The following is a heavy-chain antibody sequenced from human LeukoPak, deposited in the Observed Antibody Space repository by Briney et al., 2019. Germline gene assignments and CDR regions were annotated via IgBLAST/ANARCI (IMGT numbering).Heavy chain of an antibody. CDR2: ISSSGNYI. CDR1: GFTFSSHS. D-gene: IGHD1-14*01. CDR3: ARDCSRGILFRLGNSCAHYMDV. J-gene: IGHJ6*03. Sequence: PGGSLRLSCAASGFTFSSHSMYWVRQAPGKGLEWVSFISSSGNYISYGDSVKGRFTISRDNANNSLYLQLNSLRAEDTAMYYCARDCSRGILFRLGNSCAHYMDVWGKGTTVTVSS. V-gene: IGHV3-21*01.